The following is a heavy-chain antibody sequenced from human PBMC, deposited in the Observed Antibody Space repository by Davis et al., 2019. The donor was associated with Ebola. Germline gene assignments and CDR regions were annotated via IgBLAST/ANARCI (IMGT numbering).Heavy chain of an antibody. Sequence: AASVKVSCKASGYTFISYYMHWVRQAPGQGLEWMGIINPSGGSTSYAQKFQGRVTMTRDTSTSTVYMEVSSLRSEDTAMYYCARDYRGGDILTGSYFDYWGQGTLVTVSS. CDR2: INPSGGST. CDR3: ARDYRGGDILTGSYFDY. J-gene: IGHJ4*02. CDR1: GYTFISYY. D-gene: IGHD3-9*01. V-gene: IGHV1-46*01.